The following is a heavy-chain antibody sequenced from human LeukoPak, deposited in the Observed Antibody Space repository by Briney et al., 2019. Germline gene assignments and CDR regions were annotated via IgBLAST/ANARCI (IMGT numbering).Heavy chain of an antibody. CDR3: ARDLSRGYSGYDLDY. V-gene: IGHV3-23*01. Sequence: GGSLRLSCAASGFTFSSYALSWVRQAPGKGLEWVSAISGSGGTTYYADAVKGRFTISRDNSKNTLYLQMNSLRAEDTAVYYCARDLSRGYSGYDLDYWGQGTLVTVSS. D-gene: IGHD5-12*01. CDR2: ISGSGGTT. CDR1: GFTFSSYA. J-gene: IGHJ4*02.